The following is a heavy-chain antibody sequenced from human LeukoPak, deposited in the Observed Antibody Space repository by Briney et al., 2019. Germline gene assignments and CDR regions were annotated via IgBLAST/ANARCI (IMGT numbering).Heavy chain of an antibody. Sequence: GASVKVSCKASGYTFTSYYMHWVRQAPGQGLEWMGIINPSGGSTSYAQKFQGRVTMTRDTSTSTVYMELSSLRSEDTAVYYCAGDRNYYDSSGYYFYWGQGTLVTVSS. CDR3: AGDRNYYDSSGYYFY. D-gene: IGHD3-22*01. J-gene: IGHJ4*02. CDR1: GYTFTSYY. CDR2: INPSGGST. V-gene: IGHV1-46*01.